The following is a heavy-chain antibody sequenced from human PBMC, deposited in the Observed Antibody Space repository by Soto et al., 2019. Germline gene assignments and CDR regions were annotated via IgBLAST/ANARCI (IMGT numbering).Heavy chain of an antibody. CDR1: GYTFTGYH. D-gene: IGHD2-2*01. CDR2: INPNSGGT. CDR3: ARYGTTTVFNWSSTSCYAYYYYYGMDV. Sequence: ASVNVSCKASGYTFTGYHMPWVRQAPGQGLEWMGWINPNSGGTNYAQKFQGWVTMTRDTSISTAYMERSRLSSDDTAVYYCARYGTTTVFNWSSTSCYAYYYYYGMDVWGRGTTVTVSS. V-gene: IGHV1-2*04. J-gene: IGHJ6*02.